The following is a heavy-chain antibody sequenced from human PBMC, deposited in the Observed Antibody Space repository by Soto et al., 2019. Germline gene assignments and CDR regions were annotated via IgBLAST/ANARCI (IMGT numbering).Heavy chain of an antibody. D-gene: IGHD3-16*01. V-gene: IGHV1-46*01. CDR2: INPSGGST. CDR1: GYTFTSYY. CDR3: ARDRDMITSSLYYFDY. Sequence: GASVKASCKASGYTFTSYYMHWVRQAPGQGLEWMGIINPSGGSTSYAQKFQGRVTMTRDTSTSTVYMELSSLRSEDTAVYYCARDRDMITSSLYYFDYWGQGTLVTVSS. J-gene: IGHJ4*02.